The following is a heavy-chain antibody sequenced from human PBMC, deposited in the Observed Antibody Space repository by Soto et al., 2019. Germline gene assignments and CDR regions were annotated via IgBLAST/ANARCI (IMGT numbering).Heavy chain of an antibody. V-gene: IGHV3-23*01. Sequence: EVQLLESGGGLVQPGGSLRLSCAASGVTFSTYAMTWVRQAPGKGLEWVSAINGRGPGTYYADSGKGHFTLCRDNSKNTLYLQMISLRAEDTAVYYCAKYLAAVGATSPFDYWGQGSLVTVSS. CDR3: AKYLAAVGATSPFDY. CDR2: INGRGPGT. CDR1: GVTFSTYA. J-gene: IGHJ4*02. D-gene: IGHD1-26*01.